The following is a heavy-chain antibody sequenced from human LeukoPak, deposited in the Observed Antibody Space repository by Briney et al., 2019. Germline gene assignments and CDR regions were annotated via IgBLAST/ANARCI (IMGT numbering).Heavy chain of an antibody. CDR1: GITITNYT. V-gene: IGHV3-30-3*01. J-gene: IGHJ4*02. D-gene: IGHD1/OR15-1a*01. Sequence: GGSLRLSCVASGITITNYTFHWVRQAPGKGLKWVAVISNAGINKYCSASVKGQFTISSDNSKNTLSLQMSSLRVEDPTVYYCASRIPKKQYYFDYWGQGKLVTVSS. CDR3: ASRIPKKQYYFDY. CDR2: ISNAGINK.